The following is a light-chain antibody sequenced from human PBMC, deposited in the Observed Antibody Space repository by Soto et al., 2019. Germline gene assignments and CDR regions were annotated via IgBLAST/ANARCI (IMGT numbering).Light chain of an antibody. CDR3: QRYNSSPCT. V-gene: IGKV1-5*01. CDR2: DAS. J-gene: IGKJ2*02. CDR1: QSISSW. Sequence: DIQMTQSPSTLSASVGDRVTITCRASQSISSWLAWYQQKPGKAPKLLIYDASSLESGVPSRFSGSGSGTEFTLTISRLQPDDFATYYCQRYNSSPCTFGQGDKREIK.